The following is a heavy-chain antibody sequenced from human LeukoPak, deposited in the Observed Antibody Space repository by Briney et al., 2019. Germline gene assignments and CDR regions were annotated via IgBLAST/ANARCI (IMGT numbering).Heavy chain of an antibody. J-gene: IGHJ4*02. CDR2: INQDGSEK. V-gene: IGHV3-7*01. CDR1: GFNFNTKW. CDR3: ADPPGDF. Sequence: GGSLRLSCATSGFNFNTKWMTWVRQAPGKGLEWVANINQDGSEKYHGDSVKGRFIISRDNAKRSLFLEMSSLRAEDTAVYYCADPPGDFWGQGTLVAVSS.